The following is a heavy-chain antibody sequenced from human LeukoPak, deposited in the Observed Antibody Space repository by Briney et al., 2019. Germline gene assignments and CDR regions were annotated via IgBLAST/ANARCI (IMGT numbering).Heavy chain of an antibody. V-gene: IGHV1-46*02. Sequence: ASVKVSCKASGYSFNKYYMHWVRQAPGQGLEWMGIINPSGGSTSYAQKFQGRVTMTRDMSTTTVYMELSSLRSEDTAVYYCARDESLAVAAIGHYFDYWGQGTLVTVSS. CDR2: INPSGGST. J-gene: IGHJ4*02. D-gene: IGHD6-19*01. CDR3: ARDESLAVAAIGHYFDY. CDR1: GYSFNKYY.